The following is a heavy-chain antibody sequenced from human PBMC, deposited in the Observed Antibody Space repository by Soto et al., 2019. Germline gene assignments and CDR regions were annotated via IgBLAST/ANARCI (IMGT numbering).Heavy chain of an antibody. CDR3: AKDLVGSNADYYDY. CDR2: ISGSGGST. V-gene: IGHV3-23*01. Sequence: EVQLLESGGGLVQPGGSLRLSCAASGFTFSSYAMSWVRQAPGKGMEWVVAISGSGGSTYYADSVKGRFTISRENSKNTLYLQMNSLRAEDAAVYYCAKDLVGSNADYYDYWGQGTLVTVSS. D-gene: IGHD2-15*01. CDR1: GFTFSSYA. J-gene: IGHJ4*02.